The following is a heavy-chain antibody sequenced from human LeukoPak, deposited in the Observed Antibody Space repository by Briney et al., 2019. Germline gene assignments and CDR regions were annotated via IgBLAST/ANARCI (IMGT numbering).Heavy chain of an antibody. J-gene: IGHJ4*02. CDR3: ARGRGPTPILRYFD. V-gene: IGHV4-34*01. CDR1: GGSFSGYY. Sequence: PSETPSLTCAVYGGSFSGYYWSWIRQPPGKGLEWIGEINHSGSTNYNPSLKSRVTISVDTSKNQFSLKLSSVTAADTAVYYCARGRGPTPILRYFDWFQGTLVTVSS. D-gene: IGHD3-9*01. CDR2: INHSGST.